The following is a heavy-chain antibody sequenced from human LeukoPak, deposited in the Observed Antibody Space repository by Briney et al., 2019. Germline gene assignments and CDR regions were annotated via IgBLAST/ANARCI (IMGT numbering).Heavy chain of an antibody. V-gene: IGHV3-21*01. CDR3: ARDFLNAIDI. J-gene: IGHJ3*02. CDR1: GFTFSSST. CDR2: ISSSSTYI. D-gene: IGHD2/OR15-2a*01. Sequence: GGSLRLSCAASGFTFSSSTMTWVRQSPGKGREWVSSISSSSTYIYYADSVKGRFIISRDNAKNSLYLQRNSLRAEDTAVFYCARDFLNAIDIWGQGTMVTVSS.